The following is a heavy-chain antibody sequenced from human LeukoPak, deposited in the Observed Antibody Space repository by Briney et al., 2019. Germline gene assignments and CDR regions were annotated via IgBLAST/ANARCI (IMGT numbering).Heavy chain of an antibody. D-gene: IGHD1-1*01. CDR2: IKTDGGST. CDR3: ARDEGTYGMDV. V-gene: IGHV3-74*01. Sequence: GGSLRLSCAASGFTFSSYRMHWVRQAPGKGLVWVSLIKTDGGSTSYADSVKGRCTISRDNAKNTLYLLMNSLRAEDTAVYYCARDEGTYGMDVWGQGTTVTVSS. CDR1: GFTFSSYR. J-gene: IGHJ6*02.